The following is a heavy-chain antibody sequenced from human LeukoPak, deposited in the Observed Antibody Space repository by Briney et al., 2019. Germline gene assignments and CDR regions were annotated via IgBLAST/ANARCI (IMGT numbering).Heavy chain of an antibody. J-gene: IGHJ5*02. CDR2: MSPNSGNT. D-gene: IGHD4-23*01. V-gene: IGHV1-8*01. CDR3: ARDYGGNSGWFDP. Sequence: ASVKVSCKASGYTFTSYDINWVRQATGQGLEWMGWMSPNSGNTGYAQKFQGRVAMTRNTSISTAYMELSSLRSEDTAMYYCARDYGGNSGWFDPWGQGTLVTVSS. CDR1: GYTFTSYD.